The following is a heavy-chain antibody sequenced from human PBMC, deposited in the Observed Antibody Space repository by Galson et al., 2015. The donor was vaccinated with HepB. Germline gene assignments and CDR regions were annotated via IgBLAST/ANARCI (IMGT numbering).Heavy chain of an antibody. Sequence: TLSLTCTVSGGSISSGGYYWSWIRQHPGKGLEWIGYIYYSGSTYYNPSLKSRVTISVDTSKNQFSLKLSSVTAADTAVYYCASSEEATIGLWWAFDIWGQGTMVTVSS. D-gene: IGHD5-24*01. V-gene: IGHV4-31*03. CDR2: IYYSGST. CDR1: GGSISSGGYY. CDR3: ASSEEATIGLWWAFDI. J-gene: IGHJ3*02.